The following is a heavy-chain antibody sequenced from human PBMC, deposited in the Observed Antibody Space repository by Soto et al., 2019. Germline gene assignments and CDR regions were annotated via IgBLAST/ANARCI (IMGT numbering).Heavy chain of an antibody. V-gene: IGHV3-11*06. Sequence: PGGSLRLSCAASGFTFSYYYMSWIRQAPGKGLEWVSYISSSSSYTNYADSVKGRFTISRDNAKNSLYLQMNSLRAEDTAVYYCARRRLRFLVGMDVWGQGTTVTVSS. D-gene: IGHD3-3*01. CDR2: ISSSSSYT. J-gene: IGHJ6*02. CDR3: ARRRLRFLVGMDV. CDR1: GFTFSYYY.